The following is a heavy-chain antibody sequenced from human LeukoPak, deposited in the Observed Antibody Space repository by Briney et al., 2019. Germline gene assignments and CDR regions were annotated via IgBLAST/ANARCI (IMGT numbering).Heavy chain of an antibody. V-gene: IGHV4-4*02. J-gene: IGHJ5*02. Sequence: PSGTLSLTCAVSGGSTSSSNWWSWIRQPPGKGLEWIGRIYTSGSTNYNPSLKSRVTISVDTSKNQFSLKVSSVTAADTAVYYCARDHLANLASRLFDPWGQGTLVTVSS. CDR2: IYTSGST. CDR3: ARDHLANLASRLFDP. D-gene: IGHD3-3*01. CDR1: GGSTSSSNW.